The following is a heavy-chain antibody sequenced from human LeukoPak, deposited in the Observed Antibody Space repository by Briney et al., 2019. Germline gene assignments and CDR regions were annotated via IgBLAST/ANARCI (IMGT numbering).Heavy chain of an antibody. Sequence: SETLSLTCTVSGGSISSYYWSWIRQPPGKGLEWIGYIYYSGSTNYNPSLKSRVTISVDTSKNQFSLKLRSVTAEDTAVYYCAREGRVVVAGGDYFYYYYMDVWGKGTTVTVSS. D-gene: IGHD2-15*01. V-gene: IGHV4-59*01. CDR2: IYYSGST. CDR1: GGSISSYY. J-gene: IGHJ6*03. CDR3: AREGRVVVAGGDYFYYYYMDV.